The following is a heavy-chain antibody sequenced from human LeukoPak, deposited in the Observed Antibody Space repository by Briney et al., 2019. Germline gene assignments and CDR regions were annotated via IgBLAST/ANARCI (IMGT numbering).Heavy chain of an antibody. V-gene: IGHV4-38-2*01. Sequence: PSETLSLTCAVSGYSISSGYYWGWIRQPPGRGLEWIGSIYHSGSTYYSPSLKSRGTISVDPAKNQFSLKLSSVTAADTAVYSCARGGIAGDNWFDPWGQGTLVTVSS. D-gene: IGHD6-13*01. J-gene: IGHJ5*02. CDR1: GYSISSGYY. CDR2: IYHSGST. CDR3: ARGGIAGDNWFDP.